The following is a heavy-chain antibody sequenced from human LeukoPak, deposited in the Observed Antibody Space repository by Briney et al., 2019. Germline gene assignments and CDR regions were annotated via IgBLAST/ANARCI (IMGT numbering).Heavy chain of an antibody. J-gene: IGHJ4*02. Sequence: SETLSLTCTVSGGSISKYYWNWIRQSPGKGLEWIGFIYYSGSTNYNPSLKSRVTMSVDASKSQFSLNLSSVTAADTAFYYCARSSGSYYSRIDYWGQGTLVTVSS. V-gene: IGHV4-59*01. CDR1: GGSISKYY. CDR2: IYYSGST. D-gene: IGHD1-26*01. CDR3: ARSSGSYYSRIDY.